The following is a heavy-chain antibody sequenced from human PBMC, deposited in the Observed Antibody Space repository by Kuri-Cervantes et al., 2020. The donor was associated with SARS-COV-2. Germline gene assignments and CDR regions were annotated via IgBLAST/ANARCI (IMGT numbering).Heavy chain of an antibody. J-gene: IGHJ4*02. Sequence: GESLKISCATSGFSFSNYGMHWVRQAPGKGLEWVTFISYDGGNKYYADSVKGRFTISRDNSKNTLYLQMNSLRAEDTAVYYCAKDDVRHNNAWYYGVVGAPQRGGFSDYWGQGNLVTVSS. CDR1: GFSFSNYG. D-gene: IGHD1-26*01. CDR3: AKDDVRHNNAWYYGVVGAPQRGGFSDY. V-gene: IGHV3-30*18. CDR2: ISYDGGNK.